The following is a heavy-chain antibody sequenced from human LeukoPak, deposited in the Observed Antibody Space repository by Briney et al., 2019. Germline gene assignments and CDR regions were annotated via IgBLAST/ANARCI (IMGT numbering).Heavy chain of an antibody. V-gene: IGHV3-15*05. Sequence: GGSLRLSCAASGFTFSNAWVSWVRQTPGKGLEWVGRIKSKTDGETTEYAAPVKGRFTISRDDSKNTLYLQMNSLKTEDTAVYYCARGPIQLWLHNGMDVWGQGTMVIVSS. CDR1: GFTFSNAW. J-gene: IGHJ6*02. D-gene: IGHD5-18*01. CDR3: ARGPIQLWLHNGMDV. CDR2: IKSKTDGETT.